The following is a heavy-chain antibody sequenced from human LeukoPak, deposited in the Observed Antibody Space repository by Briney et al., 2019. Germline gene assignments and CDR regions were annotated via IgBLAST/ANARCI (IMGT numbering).Heavy chain of an antibody. V-gene: IGHV4-4*07. CDR2: IYISGST. CDR1: GGPISSYY. J-gene: IGHJ4*02. CDR3: AREGSTRCFDY. Sequence: SETLSLTCTVSGGPISSYYWNWIRQPAGKGLEWIGRIYISGSTNHNPSLKSRVTMSVDTSKNQFSLKLSSVTAADTAVYYCAREGSTRCFDYWSQGTLVTVSS. D-gene: IGHD2-2*01.